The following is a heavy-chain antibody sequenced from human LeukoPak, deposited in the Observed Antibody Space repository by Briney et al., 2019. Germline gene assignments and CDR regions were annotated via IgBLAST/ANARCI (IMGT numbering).Heavy chain of an antibody. CDR1: GFTFSSYA. CDR2: ISYDGSNK. V-gene: IGHV3-30*14. Sequence: GGSMRLSCAASGFTFSSYAMHWVRQAPGKGLEWVAVISYDGSNKYYADSVKGRFTISRDNSKNTLCLQLNSLRAEDTAVYFCAKGGAAAAKVFDYWGQGTLVTVSS. CDR3: AKGGAAAAKVFDY. D-gene: IGHD6-13*01. J-gene: IGHJ4*02.